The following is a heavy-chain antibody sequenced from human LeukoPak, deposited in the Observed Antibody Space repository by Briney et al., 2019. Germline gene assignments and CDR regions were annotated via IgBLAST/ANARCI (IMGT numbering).Heavy chain of an antibody. CDR1: GGSISSYY. CDR3: ARVHDYNNYFDY. V-gene: IGHV4-59*01. J-gene: IGHJ4*02. Sequence: PSETLSLTCTVSGGSISSYYWSWIRQPPGKGLEWIGYIYYSGSTNYNPSLKSRVTISVDTSKNQFSLKLSSVTAADTAVYYCARVHDYNNYFDYWGQGTPVTVSS. CDR2: IYYSGST. D-gene: IGHD4-4*01.